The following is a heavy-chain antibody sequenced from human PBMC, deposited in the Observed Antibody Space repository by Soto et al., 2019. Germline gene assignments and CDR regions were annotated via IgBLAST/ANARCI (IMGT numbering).Heavy chain of an antibody. Sequence: GALVKVSCKASGGTFSSYPISWVRQAPGQGLEWMGGIIPIFGTANYAQKFQGRVTITADKSTSTAYMELSSLRSEDTAVYYCARDGGYYDSSGYKAGWFDPWGQGTLVTVSS. V-gene: IGHV1-69*06. CDR2: IIPIFGTA. CDR1: GGTFSSYP. D-gene: IGHD3-22*01. CDR3: ARDGGYYDSSGYKAGWFDP. J-gene: IGHJ5*02.